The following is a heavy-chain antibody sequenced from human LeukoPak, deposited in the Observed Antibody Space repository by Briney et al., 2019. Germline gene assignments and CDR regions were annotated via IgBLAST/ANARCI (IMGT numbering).Heavy chain of an antibody. J-gene: IGHJ6*02. Sequence: SQTLSLTCAISGDSVSSNSAAWNWIRQSPSRGLEWLGRTYYRSKWYTDYAVSVKSRIIINPDTSKNQFSLQLNSVTPEDTAVYYCAREGSSSWFKGFYYYYGMDVWGQGTTVTVSS. CDR2: TYYRSKWYT. D-gene: IGHD6-13*01. V-gene: IGHV6-1*01. CDR3: AREGSSSWFKGFYYYYGMDV. CDR1: GDSVSSNSAA.